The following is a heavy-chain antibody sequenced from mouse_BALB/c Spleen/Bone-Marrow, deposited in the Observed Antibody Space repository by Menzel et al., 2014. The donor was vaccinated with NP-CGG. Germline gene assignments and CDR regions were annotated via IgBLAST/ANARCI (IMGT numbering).Heavy chain of an antibody. J-gene: IGHJ2*01. CDR2: INPNNGDT. Sequence: ESGAELVKPGASVKLSCKASGYTFTSYYMYWVKQRPGQGLEWIGGINPNNGDTDFSETFKSKATLTVDKSSSTAYMQLSSLTSEDSAVYYCTRRDYWGQGTTLTVS. CDR3: TRRDY. V-gene: IGHV1S81*02. CDR1: GYTFTSYY.